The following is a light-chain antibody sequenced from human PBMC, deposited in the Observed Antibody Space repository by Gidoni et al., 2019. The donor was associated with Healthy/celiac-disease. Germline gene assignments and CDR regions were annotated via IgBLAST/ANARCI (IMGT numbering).Light chain of an antibody. CDR2: QDS. J-gene: IGLJ2*01. V-gene: IGLV3-1*01. CDR3: QAWDSSPGV. CDR1: KLGDKY. Sequence: SYELTHPPSVSVSPGQTASITCSGDKLGDKYACWYQQKQGQSPVLVIYQDSKRPSGIPERFSGSNSGNTATLTISGTQAMDEADYYCQAWDSSPGVFGGGTKLTVL.